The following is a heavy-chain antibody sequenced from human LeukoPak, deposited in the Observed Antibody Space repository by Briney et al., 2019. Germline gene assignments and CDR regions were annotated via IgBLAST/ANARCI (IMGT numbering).Heavy chain of an antibody. J-gene: IGHJ4*02. Sequence: PGGSLRLSCAASGFPFSGYWMDWVRQAPGKGMEGVANTKQDGSEQYYADSVKGRCTISRDNAKNAMYLQMNSLRAEDTAVYYCSRSLEYWGQGALVTVSS. CDR2: TKQDGSEQ. V-gene: IGHV3-7*01. CDR1: GFPFSGYW. CDR3: SRSLEY.